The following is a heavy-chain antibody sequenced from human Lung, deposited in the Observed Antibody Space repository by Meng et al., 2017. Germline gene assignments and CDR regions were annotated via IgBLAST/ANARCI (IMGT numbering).Heavy chain of an antibody. CDR1: GYSFTNYG. CDR3: ARGRHCSSTTCYLSDS. CDR2: TSTYNSNR. J-gene: IGHJ4*02. D-gene: IGHD2-2*01. Sequence: QGHLVQAGPEVRKPGASVKVYCQASGYSFTNYGINWVRQAPGKGLEWMGWTSTYNSNRNYAQSLQGRVTMTTDTSTTTAYMELRSLTFDDTAVYYCARGRHCSSTTCYLSDSWGQGTLVTVSS. V-gene: IGHV1-18*01.